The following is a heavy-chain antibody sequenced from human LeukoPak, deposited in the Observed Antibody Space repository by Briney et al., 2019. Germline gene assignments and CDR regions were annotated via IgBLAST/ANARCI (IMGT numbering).Heavy chain of an antibody. J-gene: IGHJ5*02. CDR1: GGSISSSCYY. CDR3: ARGLRFLEWLLPRWFDP. D-gene: IGHD3-3*01. CDR2: IYDSGST. Sequence: SETLSLTCTVSGGSISSSCYYWGWLRQPPGKGREGFGSIYDSGSTYYNPSRKSRITISVDTSKYQFSLKLSSVTAADTAVYYCARGLRFLEWLLPRWFDPWGQGTLVIVSS. V-gene: IGHV4-39*07.